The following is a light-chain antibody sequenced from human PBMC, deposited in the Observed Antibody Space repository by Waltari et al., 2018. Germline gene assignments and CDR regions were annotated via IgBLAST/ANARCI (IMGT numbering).Light chain of an antibody. CDR2: DVT. Sequence: QSALTQPASVSGSPGQSITISCSGSSSDVGGYNYVSWYQQPPGRAPKLMIYDVTSRPSGISHRFSGSKSGNTSSRTSSGLQAEDEAEYFCSSYTASSTYGVGSGTKVTVL. CDR3: SSYTASSTYG. J-gene: IGLJ1*01. CDR1: SSDVGGYNY. V-gene: IGLV2-14*03.